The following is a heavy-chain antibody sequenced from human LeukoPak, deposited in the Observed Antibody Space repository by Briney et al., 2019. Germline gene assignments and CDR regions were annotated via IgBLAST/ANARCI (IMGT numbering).Heavy chain of an antibody. D-gene: IGHD2-2*02. Sequence: SAKVSCKASGGTFSSYAISWVRQAPGQGLEWMGGIIPIFGTANYAQKFQGRVTITADESTSTAYMELSSLRSEDTAVYYCARDWLHCSSTSCYMVGYFDYWGQGTLVTVSS. J-gene: IGHJ4*02. V-gene: IGHV1-69*13. CDR2: IIPIFGTA. CDR3: ARDWLHCSSTSCYMVGYFDY. CDR1: GGTFSSYA.